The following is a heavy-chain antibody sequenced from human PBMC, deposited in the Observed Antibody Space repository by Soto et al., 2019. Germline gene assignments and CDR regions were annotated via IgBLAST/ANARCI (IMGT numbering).Heavy chain of an antibody. CDR2: VHPGDSDT. CDR1: GSSFSSYL. J-gene: IGHJ4*02. Sequence: GESLKSSCKGSGSSFSSYLIACVSQMPGKGLELMVIVHPGDSDTRYSPSFQGNVTISADTSISNAYLQCSSLRASDTAMYYCERRADSSGYIEYWAQGIMVTVSS. D-gene: IGHD3-22*01. V-gene: IGHV5-51*01. CDR3: ERRADSSGYIEY.